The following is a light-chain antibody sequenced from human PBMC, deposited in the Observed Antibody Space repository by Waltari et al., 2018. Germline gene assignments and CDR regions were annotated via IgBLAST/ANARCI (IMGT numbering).Light chain of an antibody. J-gene: IGKJ4*01. CDR1: LSVSSY. CDR2: DAS. V-gene: IGKV3-11*01. CDR3: QYRSHWPPRT. Sequence: DMVLTQSPATLSLSPGERATLSCRASLSVSSYLACYQQKPCQATWLLIYDASNTATGIPARFSGSGSGTDFTLTISSLEPEVFAVYYCQYRSHWPPRTFGGCTKVEIK.